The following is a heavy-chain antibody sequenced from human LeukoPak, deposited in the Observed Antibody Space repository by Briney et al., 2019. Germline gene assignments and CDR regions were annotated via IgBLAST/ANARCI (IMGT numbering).Heavy chain of an antibody. CDR2: ISASGGST. V-gene: IGHV3-23*01. J-gene: IGHJ4*02. Sequence: PGGSLRLSCAASGFTFSNYAMSWVRQAPGKGLEWVSAISASGGSTYYADSVKGRFTISRDNSKNTLFLQVNSLRAEDTAIYYCARPLYYYDSSGYYSLDYWGQGTLVTVSS. D-gene: IGHD3-22*01. CDR1: GFTFSNYA. CDR3: ARPLYYYDSSGYYSLDY.